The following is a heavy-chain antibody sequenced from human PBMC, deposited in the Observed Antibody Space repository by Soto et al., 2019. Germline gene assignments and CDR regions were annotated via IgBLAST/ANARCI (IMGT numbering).Heavy chain of an antibody. CDR2: ISGSGTYT. Sequence: EVHLLESGGGLVQPGGSLRLSCAASGFSFSTYAMTWIRQAPGKGLEWVSTISGSGTYTYYSDSVKGRFTVSRHNSEKTLILEMNSLRAEDTAFYYCAKGNSATVFGVNTLFDYWGQGTLVTVSS. D-gene: IGHD3-3*01. CDR1: GFSFSTYA. J-gene: IGHJ4*02. V-gene: IGHV3-23*01. CDR3: AKGNSATVFGVNTLFDY.